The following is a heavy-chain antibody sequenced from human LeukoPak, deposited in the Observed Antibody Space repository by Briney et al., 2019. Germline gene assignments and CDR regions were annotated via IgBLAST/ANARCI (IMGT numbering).Heavy chain of an antibody. CDR3: ARGVYDFWSGGNFDY. CDR2: IFNSG. V-gene: IGHV4-59*01. J-gene: IGHJ4*02. Sequence: SETLSLTCTVSGGSISSYFWSWIRQPPGKGLEWIGYIFNSGNYNPSLKSRVTISVDTSKNQCSLKLSSVTAADTAMYYCARGVYDFWSGGNFDYWGQGTLVTVSS. D-gene: IGHD3-3*01. CDR1: GGSISSYF.